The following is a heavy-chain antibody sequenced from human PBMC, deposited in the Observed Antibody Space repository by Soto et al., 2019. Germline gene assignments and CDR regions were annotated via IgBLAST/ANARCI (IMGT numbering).Heavy chain of an antibody. CDR3: ARGVVVVPAAWGHWFDP. CDR1: GYTFTSYG. Sequence: GASVKVSCKASGYTFTSYGISWVRQAPGQGLEWMGWISAYNGNTNYAQKLQGRVTMTTDTSTSTAYMELRSLRSDDTAVYYCARGVVVVPAAWGHWFDPWGQGTLVTSPQ. D-gene: IGHD2-2*01. CDR2: ISAYNGNT. V-gene: IGHV1-18*04. J-gene: IGHJ5*02.